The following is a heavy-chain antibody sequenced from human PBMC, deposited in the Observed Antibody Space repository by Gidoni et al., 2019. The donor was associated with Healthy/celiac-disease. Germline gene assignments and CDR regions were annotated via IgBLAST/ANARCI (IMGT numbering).Heavy chain of an antibody. CDR2: ISGSGCST. CDR1: GFRFSSYA. Sequence: EVQLLESGGGLVQPGGSLRLSCAASGFRFSSYAISWVRQAPGKGLEWVSAISGSGCSTYYADSVKGRFTISRDNSKNTLYLQMNSLRAEDTAVYYCAKSSFDSWYDFYFDYWGQGTLVTVSS. D-gene: IGHD6-13*01. CDR3: AKSSFDSWYDFYFDY. V-gene: IGHV3-23*01. J-gene: IGHJ4*02.